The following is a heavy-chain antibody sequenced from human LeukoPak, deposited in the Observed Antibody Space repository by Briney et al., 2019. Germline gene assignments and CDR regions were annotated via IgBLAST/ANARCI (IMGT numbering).Heavy chain of an antibody. D-gene: IGHD3-9*01. Sequence: PGGSLRLSCAASGFTFSSYAMSWVRQAPGKGLEWVSAISGSGGSTYYADSVKGRFTISRDNPKNTLYLQMNSLRAEGTAVYYCAKGRLDWLSLDYWGQGTLVTVSS. V-gene: IGHV3-23*01. CDR2: ISGSGGST. CDR3: AKGRLDWLSLDY. J-gene: IGHJ4*02. CDR1: GFTFSSYA.